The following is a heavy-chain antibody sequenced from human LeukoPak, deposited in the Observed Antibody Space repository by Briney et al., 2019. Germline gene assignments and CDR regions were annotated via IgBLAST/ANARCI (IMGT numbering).Heavy chain of an antibody. CDR2: FDPEDGET. CDR1: GYTLTELS. D-gene: IGHD3-10*01. V-gene: IGHV1-24*01. CDR3: ATAQGTTMVRGVIITPPDY. J-gene: IGHJ4*02. Sequence: ASVKVSCKVSGYTLTELSMHWVRQAPGKGLEWMGGFDPEDGETIYAQKFQGRVTMTEDTSTGTAYMELSRLRSEDTAVYYCATAQGTTMVRGVIITPPDYWGQGTLVTVSS.